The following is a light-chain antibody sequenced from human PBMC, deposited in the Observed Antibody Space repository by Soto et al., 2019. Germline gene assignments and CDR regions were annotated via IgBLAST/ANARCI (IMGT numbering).Light chain of an antibody. J-gene: IGLJ3*02. CDR2: EVS. V-gene: IGLV2-14*01. CDR1: SNDVGGFNY. CDR3: SSYTNSATLVV. Sequence: QSALTQPASVSGSPGQSITISCTGTSNDVGGFNYVSWYQHHPGQAPKLMIYEVSYRPSGVSNRFSGSKSRNTASLTIPGLQAEDEAHYYCSSYTNSATLVVFGGGTKLTVL.